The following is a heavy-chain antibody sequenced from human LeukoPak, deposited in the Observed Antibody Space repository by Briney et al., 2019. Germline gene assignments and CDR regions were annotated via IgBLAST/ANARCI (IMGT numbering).Heavy chain of an antibody. CDR2: ISGSGGST. CDR1: GFTLSSYA. CDR3: AKARRSRIAVAGNLDY. Sequence: GGSLRLSCAASGFTLSSYAMSWVRQAPGKGLEWVSAISGSGGSTYYADSVKGRFTISRDNSKNTLYLQMNSLRAEDTAVYYCAKARRSRIAVAGNLDYWGQGTLVTVSS. J-gene: IGHJ4*02. D-gene: IGHD6-19*01. V-gene: IGHV3-23*01.